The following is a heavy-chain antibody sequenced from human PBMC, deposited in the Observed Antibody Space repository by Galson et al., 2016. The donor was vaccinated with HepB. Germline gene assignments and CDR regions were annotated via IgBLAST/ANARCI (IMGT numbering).Heavy chain of an antibody. J-gene: IGHJ6*02. CDR1: GFTVSNYY. D-gene: IGHD1-14*01. V-gene: IGHV3-66*01. CDR3: AGEPGIPNGMDV. Sequence: SLRLSCAASGFTVSNYYMNWVRQAPGKRLEWVSVSYIGGDTYYADSVTGRFTISRDNSKNTLYLQMNSLRAEDTAVYYCAGEPGIPNGMDVWGQGTTVTVSS. CDR2: SYIGGDT.